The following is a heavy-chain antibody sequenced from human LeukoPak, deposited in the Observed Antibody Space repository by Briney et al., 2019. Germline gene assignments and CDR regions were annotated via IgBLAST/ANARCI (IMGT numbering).Heavy chain of an antibody. V-gene: IGHV3-15*01. CDR3: LRDWYGSVSYWQSRPSYFVY. CDR1: LVTLSAVW. CDR2: IKSKTDRGTT. D-gene: IGHD3-10*01. Sequence: PVGSLSLSSALSLVTLSAVWMSTVAQAPGRGLEWVGRIKSKTDRGTTDYAAPVKGRFTISRDDSKNTLYLQMNSLKTAHIAVYYCLRDWYGSVSYWQSRPSYFVYWGQGTLVTVSS. J-gene: IGHJ4*02.